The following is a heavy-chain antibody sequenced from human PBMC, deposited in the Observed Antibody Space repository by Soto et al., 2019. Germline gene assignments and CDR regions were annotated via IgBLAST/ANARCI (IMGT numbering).Heavy chain of an antibody. Sequence: EVQLLESGGGLVKPGGSLRLSCAASGFTFSNAWMSWVRQAPGKVLEWVGSIKSKTDGGTTDYAAPVKGRFTISRADSKNTLYLQMNSLKTEDTAVYYCTTDSSSVPVGYWGQGTLVTVSS. J-gene: IGHJ4*02. CDR2: IKSKTDGGTT. D-gene: IGHD6-6*01. V-gene: IGHV3-15*01. CDR1: GFTFSNAW. CDR3: TTDSSSVPVGY.